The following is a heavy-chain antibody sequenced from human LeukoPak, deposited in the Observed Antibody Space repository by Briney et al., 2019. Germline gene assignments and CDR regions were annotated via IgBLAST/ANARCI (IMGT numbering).Heavy chain of an antibody. CDR3: AKASAMIVVVSKHFDY. CDR2: ISGSGGKT. CDR1: GFSFSTYA. D-gene: IGHD3-22*01. Sequence: GGSLRLSCAASGFSFSTYAMGWVRQAPGKGLEWVSAISGSGGKTYYADSVKGRFTISRDNSKNTLYLQMNSLRAEDTAVYYCAKASAMIVVVSKHFDYWGQGTLVTVSS. J-gene: IGHJ4*02. V-gene: IGHV3-23*01.